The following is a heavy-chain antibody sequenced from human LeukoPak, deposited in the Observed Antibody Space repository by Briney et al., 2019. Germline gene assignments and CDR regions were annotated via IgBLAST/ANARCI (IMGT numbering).Heavy chain of an antibody. V-gene: IGHV3-23*01. J-gene: IGHJ4*02. D-gene: IGHD1-1*01. CDR2: ITGSAGTT. Sequence: GGSLRLSCAASGFSFSDYVMTWVRQAPGKGLEWVSGITGSAGTTYYADSVKGRFTISRDNSKNTVSLQMNSLRAEDTAVYYCAKKTGATGFHPFDFWGRGTLVTVSS. CDR1: GFSFSDYV. CDR3: AKKTGATGFHPFDF.